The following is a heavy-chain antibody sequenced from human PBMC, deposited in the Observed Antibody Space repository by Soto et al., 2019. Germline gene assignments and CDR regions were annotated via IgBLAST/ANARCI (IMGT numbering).Heavy chain of an antibody. CDR2: IRSKANSYAT. CDR1: GFTFSCSA. V-gene: IGHV3-73*01. Sequence: LGWAASGFTFSCSAMHWVRQASGKGLEWVGRIRSKANSYATAYAASVKGRFTISRDDSKNTAYLQMNSLKTEDTAVYYCTRHGFSSGDDYWGQGTLVTVSS. J-gene: IGHJ4*02. CDR3: TRHGFSSGDDY. D-gene: IGHD3-22*01.